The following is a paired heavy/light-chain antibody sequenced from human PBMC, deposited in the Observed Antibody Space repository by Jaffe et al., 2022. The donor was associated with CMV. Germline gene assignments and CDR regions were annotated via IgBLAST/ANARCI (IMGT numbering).Heavy chain of an antibody. V-gene: IGHV4-31*03. CDR1: GDSISVGYY. Sequence: QVQLQESGPGVMKPSQTLSLTCTVSGDSISVGYYWSWIRQYPGKGLEWIGYIYYMGSTYYNPSLKSRANLSVDTSKNQFSLKLNSVTAADTAVYYCARSPLATAGRQAFLFDFWGQGALVTVSS. CDR3: ARSPLATAGRQAFLFDF. J-gene: IGHJ4*02. CDR2: IYYMGST. D-gene: IGHD6-13*01.
Light chain of an antibody. V-gene: IGLV1-51*01. J-gene: IGLJ2*01. Sequence: QSVLTQPPSVSAAPGQRLTISCSGDSSNIENNFVSWYQQLPGTAPKLLIYEDNKRPSGIPDRFSGSKSGTSATLDITGLQTGDEAEYYCGTWDSSLSGGVFGGGTKVTVL. CDR1: SSNIENNF. CDR3: GTWDSSLSGGV. CDR2: EDN.